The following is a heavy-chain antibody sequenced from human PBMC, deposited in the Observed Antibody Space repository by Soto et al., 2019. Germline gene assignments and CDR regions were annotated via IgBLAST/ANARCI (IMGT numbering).Heavy chain of an antibody. J-gene: IGHJ4*02. CDR3: AKDLGGGWIPDYFDR. CDR2: ISYDGTST. V-gene: IGHV3-30*18. CDR1: GFTFSSYG. D-gene: IGHD3-16*01. Sequence: QVQLVESGGGVVQPGRSLRLSCAASGFTFSSYGMHWVRQAPGKGLEWVAVISYDGTSTDFADSVKGRFAISRDNSKNVLFLEMNSLRPEDTAVYYCAKDLGGGWIPDYFDRWGQGTLVTVSS.